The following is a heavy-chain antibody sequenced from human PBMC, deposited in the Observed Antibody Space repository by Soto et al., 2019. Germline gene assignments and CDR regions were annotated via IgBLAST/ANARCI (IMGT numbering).Heavy chain of an antibody. CDR1: GYSFTSYW. CDR3: ARRGIVVVPAGDYYYGMDV. CDR2: IYPGDSDT. D-gene: IGHD2-2*01. Sequence: EVQLVQSGAEVKKPGESLKISCKGSGYSFTSYWIGWVRQMPGKGLEWMGIIYPGDSDTRYSPSFQGQVTISADKSISTAYLQGSSLKASDTAMYYCARRGIVVVPAGDYYYGMDVWGQGTTVTVSS. J-gene: IGHJ6*02. V-gene: IGHV5-51*03.